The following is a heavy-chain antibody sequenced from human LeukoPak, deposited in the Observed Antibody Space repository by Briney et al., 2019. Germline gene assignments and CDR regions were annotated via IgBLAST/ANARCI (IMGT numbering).Heavy chain of an antibody. CDR3: ANDRVGARRTLGAFDI. J-gene: IGHJ3*02. CDR2: IYHSGST. D-gene: IGHD1-26*01. Sequence: SETLSLTCTVSGYSISSGYYWGWIRPPPGKGLEWIGEIYHSGSTNYNPSLKSRVTISVDKSKNQFSLKLSSVTAADTAVYYCANDRVGARRTLGAFDIWGQGTMVTVSS. V-gene: IGHV4-38-2*02. CDR1: GYSISSGYY.